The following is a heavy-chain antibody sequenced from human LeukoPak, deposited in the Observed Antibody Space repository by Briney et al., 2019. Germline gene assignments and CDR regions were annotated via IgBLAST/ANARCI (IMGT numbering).Heavy chain of an antibody. D-gene: IGHD6-19*01. V-gene: IGHV4-61*02. CDR1: GGSISSGSYY. CDR2: IYTSGST. J-gene: IGHJ3*02. Sequence: SETLSLTCTVSGGSISSGSYYWSWIRQPAGKGLEWIGRIYTSGSTNYNPSLKSRVTISVDTSKNQFSLMLSSVTAADTAVYYCAKPVAGTRNAFDIWGQGTMVTVSS. CDR3: AKPVAGTRNAFDI.